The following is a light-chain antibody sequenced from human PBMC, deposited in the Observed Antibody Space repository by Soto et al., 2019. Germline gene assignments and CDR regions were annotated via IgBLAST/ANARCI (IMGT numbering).Light chain of an antibody. J-gene: IGKJ1*01. CDR3: QQYNNWPWT. CDR1: QSVSSN. Sequence: EVVMTQSPGTLSVSPGEGATLSCRASQSVSSNLAWYQQKPGQAPRPLINGASTRATGVPARFSGSGSGTEFTLTISSLQSEDCAVYFCQQYNNWPWTFGQGTKV. V-gene: IGKV3-15*01. CDR2: GAS.